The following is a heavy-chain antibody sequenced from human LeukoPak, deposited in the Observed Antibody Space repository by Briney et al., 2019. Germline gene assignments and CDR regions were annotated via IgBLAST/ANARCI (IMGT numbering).Heavy chain of an antibody. Sequence: SETLSLTCTVSGGSISGGRSYWGWIRQPPGKGLEWVGTVFYSGNTYYNQSLKSRVTISVDTSKNQLSLKLSSVTAADTALYYCAVPDYDTSGYHNDFWGQGTLVTVSS. CDR2: VFYSGNT. V-gene: IGHV4-39*01. J-gene: IGHJ4*02. CDR3: AVPDYDTSGYHNDF. D-gene: IGHD3-22*01. CDR1: GGSISGGRSY.